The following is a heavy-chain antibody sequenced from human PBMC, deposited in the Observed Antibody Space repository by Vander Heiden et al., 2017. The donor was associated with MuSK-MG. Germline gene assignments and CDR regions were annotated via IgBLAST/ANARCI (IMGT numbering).Heavy chain of an antibody. J-gene: IGHJ6*02. CDR1: GASIGSSRYY. D-gene: IGHD3-10*01. V-gene: IGHV4-61*02. CDR3: ARDYFVGELPRGYYYGLDV. Sequence: QVQLQESGPGLVKPSQTLSLTCSVPGASIGSSRYYWSWIRQPAGKGLEGIGRMYIGGSTDYNPSLKSRVSFSLDTSKNQFSLKVTSVTAADTAVYYCARDYFVGELPRGYYYGLDVWGQGTTVTVSS. CDR2: MYIGGST.